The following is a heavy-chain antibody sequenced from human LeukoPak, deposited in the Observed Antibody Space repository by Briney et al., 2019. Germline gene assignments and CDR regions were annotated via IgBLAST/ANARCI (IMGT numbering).Heavy chain of an antibody. CDR3: ARRAVNYLGDYYYMDV. D-gene: IGHD1-7*01. V-gene: IGHV1-46*01. J-gene: IGHJ6*03. CDR2: INPSGGST. Sequence: ASVKVSCKASGYTFTSYYMHWVRQAPGQGLEWMGIINPSGGSTSNAQKFQGRVTITADKSTSTAYMELSSLRSEDTAVYYCARRAVNYLGDYYYMDVWGKGTTVTVSS. CDR1: GYTFTSYY.